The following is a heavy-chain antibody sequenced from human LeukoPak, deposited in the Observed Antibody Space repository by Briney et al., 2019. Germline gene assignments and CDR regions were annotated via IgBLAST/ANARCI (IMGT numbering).Heavy chain of an antibody. CDR2: IIPIFGTA. V-gene: IGHV1-69*05. D-gene: IGHD3-16*01. Sequence: GASVKVSCKASGGTFSSYAISWVRQAPGQGLEWTGGIIPIFGTANYAQKFQGRVTITTDESTSTAYMELSSLRSEDTAVYYCARVGGEWLDAFDIWGQGTMVTVSS. CDR3: ARVGGEWLDAFDI. J-gene: IGHJ3*02. CDR1: GGTFSSYA.